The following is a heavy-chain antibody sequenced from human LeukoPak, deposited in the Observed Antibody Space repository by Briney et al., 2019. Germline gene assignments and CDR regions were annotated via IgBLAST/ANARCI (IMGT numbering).Heavy chain of an antibody. V-gene: IGHV3-53*01. CDR3: ARANERWLQCLGY. CDR2: IYSGGST. Sequence: PGGCLRLSCAASGFTVSSNYMSWVRQAPGKGLEWVSVIYSGGSTYNADSVKGRFTISRDNSKNTLYLQMNSLRAEDTAVYYCARANERWLQCLGYWGQGTLVTVSS. J-gene: IGHJ4*02. D-gene: IGHD5-24*01. CDR1: GFTVSSNY.